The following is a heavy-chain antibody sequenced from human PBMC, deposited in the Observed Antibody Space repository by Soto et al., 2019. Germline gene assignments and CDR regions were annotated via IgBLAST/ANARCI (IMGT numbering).Heavy chain of an antibody. J-gene: IGHJ6*02. CDR1: GFTFSSHA. V-gene: IGHV3-23*01. Sequence: PGGSLRLSCAASGFTFSSHAMNWVRQAPGKGLEWVAAISGGGGTTFYGDSVEGRFTMSRDNSKNTLCLQMNSLRAEDTAVYYCARGPRAPPPHDYGMDVWGQGTTVTVSS. CDR3: ARGPRAPPPHDYGMDV. CDR2: ISGGGGTT.